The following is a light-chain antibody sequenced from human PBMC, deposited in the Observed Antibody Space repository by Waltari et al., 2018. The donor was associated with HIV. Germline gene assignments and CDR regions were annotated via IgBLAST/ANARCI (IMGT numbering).Light chain of an antibody. Sequence: DIQMPQSPSSLSASVGDRVTITCRASQSVSRYLNWYQHKPGKAPKLLIYSASSLQSGVPSRFSGTGSGIDFTLTISSLQPEDFATYYCQQSLGMPDTFGQGTKLEMK. V-gene: IGKV1-39*01. J-gene: IGKJ2*01. CDR1: QSVSRY. CDR2: SAS. CDR3: QQSLGMPDT.